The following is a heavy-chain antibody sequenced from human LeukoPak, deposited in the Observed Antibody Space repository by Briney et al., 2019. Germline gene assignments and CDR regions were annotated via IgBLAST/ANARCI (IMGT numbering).Heavy chain of an antibody. V-gene: IGHV3-66*01. CDR2: LYSGGST. CDR3: ARGGYGSGSYYPRYFDN. CDR1: GFTVSNNY. J-gene: IGHJ4*02. D-gene: IGHD3-10*01. Sequence: GGSLRLSCAASGFTVSNNYMSGVRQAPGKRLEWVSVLYSGGSTYYADSVKGRFTISRDNAKNSLYLQMNSLRAEDTAVYYCARGGYGSGSYYPRYFDNWGQGILVTVSS.